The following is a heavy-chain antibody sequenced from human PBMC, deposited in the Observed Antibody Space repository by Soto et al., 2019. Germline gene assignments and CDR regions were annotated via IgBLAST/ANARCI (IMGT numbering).Heavy chain of an antibody. CDR1: GFTFDDYA. V-gene: IGHV3-9*01. CDR2: ISWNSGSI. CDR3: VKDNGGDYDYFDY. D-gene: IGHD4-17*01. J-gene: IGHJ4*02. Sequence: PGGSVRLSCAASGFTFDDYAMHWVRQAPGKGLEWVSGISWNSGSIGYADSVKGRFTISRDNAKNSLYLQMNSLRAEDTALYYCVKDNGGDYDYFDYWGQGTLVTVSS.